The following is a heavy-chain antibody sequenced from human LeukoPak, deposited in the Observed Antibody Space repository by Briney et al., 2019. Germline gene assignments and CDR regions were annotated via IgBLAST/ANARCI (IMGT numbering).Heavy chain of an antibody. CDR1: GFTFSTYT. CDR3: ARDPDHISD. CDR2: ISSSSTYI. D-gene: IGHD6-19*01. Sequence: GGSLRLSCAASGFTFSTYTMNWVRQAPGKGLEWVSSISSSSTYIYYADSVKGRFTISRDNAKNSVYLQMNRLRAEDTAVYYCARDPDHISDWGQGTLVTVSS. J-gene: IGHJ4*02. V-gene: IGHV3-21*01.